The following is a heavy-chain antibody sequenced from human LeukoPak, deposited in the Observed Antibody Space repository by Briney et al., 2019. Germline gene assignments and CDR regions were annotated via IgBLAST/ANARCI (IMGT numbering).Heavy chain of an antibody. CDR3: AKGNIVVPAAALIDY. J-gene: IGHJ4*02. V-gene: IGHV3-23*01. D-gene: IGHD2-2*01. CDR1: ESTFSDAW. CDR2: ISGSGGST. Sequence: GGSLRLSCAASESTFSDAWMTWVRQAPGKGLEWVSAISGSGGSTYYADSVKGRFTISRDNSKNTLYLQMNSLRAEDTAVYYCAKGNIVVPAAALIDYWGQGTLVTVSS.